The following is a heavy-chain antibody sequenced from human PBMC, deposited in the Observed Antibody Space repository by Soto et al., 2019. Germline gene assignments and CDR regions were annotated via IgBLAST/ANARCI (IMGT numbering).Heavy chain of an antibody. D-gene: IGHD6-19*01. CDR1: GYTFTSYD. Sequence: ASVKVSCKASGYTFTSYDMHWVRQAPGQGLEWMGVINPSGGRTSYAQKFQGRVTMTTDTSTSTVYMELSSLRSEDTAGYYCAREPSAYSSGWYTDVYDAFDIWGQGTMVTVSS. J-gene: IGHJ3*02. CDR2: INPSGGRT. CDR3: AREPSAYSSGWYTDVYDAFDI. V-gene: IGHV1-46*01.